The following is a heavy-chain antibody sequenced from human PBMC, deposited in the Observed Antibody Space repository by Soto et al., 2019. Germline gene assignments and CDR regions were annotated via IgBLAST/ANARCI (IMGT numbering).Heavy chain of an antibody. Sequence: VQLVESGGGVVQPGRSLRLSCAASGFTFSDYAMHWVRQAPGKGLEWVAVVSHDGRNTHYADSVKGRFTISRDSSKNTVALEMTSLRAEDRAVYYCAKGGRQWLVTSDFNYWGQGALVTVSS. CDR2: VSHDGRNT. V-gene: IGHV3-30*18. CDR1: GFTFSDYA. CDR3: AKGGRQWLVTSDFNY. J-gene: IGHJ4*02. D-gene: IGHD6-19*01.